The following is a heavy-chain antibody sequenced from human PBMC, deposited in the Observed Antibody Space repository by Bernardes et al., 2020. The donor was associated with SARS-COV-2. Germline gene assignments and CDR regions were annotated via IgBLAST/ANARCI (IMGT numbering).Heavy chain of an antibody. CDR3: AREGAGALLYYYYGMDV. CDR1: GYTFTSYV. V-gene: IGHV1-18*01. D-gene: IGHD3-10*01. J-gene: IGHJ6*02. Sequence: ASVKVSCKASGYTFTSYVISWVRQAPGQGLEWMGWISAYNGNTNYAQKLQGRVTMTTDTSTSTAYMELRSLRSDDTAVYYCAREGAGALLYYYYGMDVWGQGTTVTVSS. CDR2: ISAYNGNT.